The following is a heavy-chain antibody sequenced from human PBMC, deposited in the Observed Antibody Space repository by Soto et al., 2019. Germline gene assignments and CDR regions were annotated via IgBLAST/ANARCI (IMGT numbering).Heavy chain of an antibody. CDR1: GYTFTGNY. V-gene: IGHV1-2*02. Sequence: ASVKVSCKASGYTFTGNYMNWMRQAPGQGLEWMGLINTNTGEIKYAQKYQASVTMTRDTSISTAYMPLSRLTFDHTPPYFFARGRKQRWPHYYFDYWGQGTLVTVSS. J-gene: IGHJ4*02. CDR3: ARGRKQRWPHYYFDY. CDR2: INTNTGEI. D-gene: IGHD1-1*01.